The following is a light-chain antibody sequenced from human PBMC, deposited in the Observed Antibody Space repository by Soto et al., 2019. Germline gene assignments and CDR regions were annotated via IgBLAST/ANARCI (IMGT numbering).Light chain of an antibody. J-gene: IGKJ4*01. CDR1: QSVSSY. Sequence: EIVLTQSPATLSLSPGERATLSCRASQSVSSYLAWYQQKPGQAPRLLIYDASNRATGIPARFSGSGSGTDFTLTISSLEPEDFAVYYCQQRSNWRGALTFGGDTKVDI. CDR2: DAS. V-gene: IGKV3-11*01. CDR3: QQRSNWRGALT.